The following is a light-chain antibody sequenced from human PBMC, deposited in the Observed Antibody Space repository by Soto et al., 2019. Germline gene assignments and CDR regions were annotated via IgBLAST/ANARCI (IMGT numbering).Light chain of an antibody. Sequence: IVMTQSPATLSVSPGERATLSCRASQSVSSNLAWYQQKPGQAPRLLIYGASARATDIPARFSGSGSGTEFTLTISSLQSEDSGIYYCQHYNNWPPSITFGQGTRLEIK. J-gene: IGKJ5*01. CDR1: QSVSSN. CDR3: QHYNNWPPSIT. CDR2: GAS. V-gene: IGKV3-15*01.